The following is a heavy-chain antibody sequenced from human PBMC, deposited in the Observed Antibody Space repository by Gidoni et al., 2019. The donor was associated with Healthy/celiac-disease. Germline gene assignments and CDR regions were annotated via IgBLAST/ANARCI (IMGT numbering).Heavy chain of an antibody. V-gene: IGHV4-31*03. D-gene: IGHD5-12*01. Sequence: QVQLQESGPGLVKPSQTLYLTCTVYGGSIISGGYYWSWIRQHPGKGLEWIGDIYSSGSTYYNPSLKSRVTRSVDTSKNQFSLKLSSVTAADTAVYYCARATVDIVATPYNWFDPWGQGTLVTVSS. J-gene: IGHJ5*02. CDR2: IYSSGST. CDR1: GGSIISGGYY. CDR3: ARATVDIVATPYNWFDP.